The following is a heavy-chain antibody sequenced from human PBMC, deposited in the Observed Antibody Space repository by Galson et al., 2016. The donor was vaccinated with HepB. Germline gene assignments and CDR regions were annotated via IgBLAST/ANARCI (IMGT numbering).Heavy chain of an antibody. CDR2: INWNSARV. J-gene: IGHJ5*02. V-gene: IGHV3-9*01. CDR3: AREDGGVNFDP. CDR1: GFIFDDYS. D-gene: IGHD3-16*01. Sequence: SLRLSCAASGFIFDDYSMHWVRQIPGKGLEWVSGINWNSARVDYAGSVKGRFTISRDKNSLFLQMNSLRPEDTALYYCAREDGGVNFDPWGQGTLVTVSS.